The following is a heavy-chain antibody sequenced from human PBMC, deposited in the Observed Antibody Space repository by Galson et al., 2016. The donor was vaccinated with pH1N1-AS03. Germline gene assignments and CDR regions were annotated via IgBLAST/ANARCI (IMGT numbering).Heavy chain of an antibody. D-gene: IGHD4-17*01. J-gene: IGHJ2*01. CDR1: GGSIGVSY. CDR2: FYYIANT. CDR3: AKLRRGPWYLDL. Sequence: ETLSLTCTVSGGSIGVSYWRWIRQSPGRGVEWMGYFYYIANTRYNPSLKSRATISVDTSKNQFSLNLNSVTAADTAVYYCAKLRRGPWYLDLWGRGTMVTVSS. V-gene: IGHV4-59*12.